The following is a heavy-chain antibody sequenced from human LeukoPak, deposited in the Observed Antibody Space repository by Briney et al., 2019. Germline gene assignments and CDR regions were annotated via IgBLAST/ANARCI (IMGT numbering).Heavy chain of an antibody. J-gene: IGHJ3*02. D-gene: IGHD2-15*01. CDR3: ARDGGPVTLHYALDT. Sequence: PGGSLRLSCAASGFIFSSYEMNWVRQAPGKGLEWVSYIDSAGNGIQYAEGVKGRFTISRDNAKNSLSLQMNALRAEDTAVYYCARDGGPVTLHYALDTWGQGTMVTVSS. CDR2: IDSAGNGI. V-gene: IGHV3-48*03. CDR1: GFIFSSYE.